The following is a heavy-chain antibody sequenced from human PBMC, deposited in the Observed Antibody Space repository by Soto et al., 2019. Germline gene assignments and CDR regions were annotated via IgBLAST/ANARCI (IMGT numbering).Heavy chain of an antibody. J-gene: IGHJ6*02. Sequence: QAQLVQSGSDVKKPGASVKVSCKASGYSFSSYGISWVRQAPGQGLEWLGWISPYNDDTKYAQNLQGRVSMTTDTATRXAXMXXRSLRSDDTAVYYCARGGYYDSSGSRNYHYYGMDVWGQGTTVTVSS. D-gene: IGHD3-22*01. CDR2: ISPYNDDT. V-gene: IGHV1-18*01. CDR1: GYSFSSYG. CDR3: ARGGYYDSSGSRNYHYYGMDV.